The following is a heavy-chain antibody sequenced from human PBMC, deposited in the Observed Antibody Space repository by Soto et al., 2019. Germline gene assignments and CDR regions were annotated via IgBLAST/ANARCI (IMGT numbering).Heavy chain of an antibody. D-gene: IGHD6-19*01. Sequence: GESLKISCKGSGYTFTNYWIGWVRQMPGKGLEWVGLIYPGDSDTRYSPSFQGQVTISADKSISTAYLQWSSLKASDTAMYYCARLVSSGWFDYWGQGTLVTVSS. CDR3: ARLVSSGWFDY. CDR2: IYPGDSDT. V-gene: IGHV5-51*01. CDR1: GYTFTNYW. J-gene: IGHJ4*02.